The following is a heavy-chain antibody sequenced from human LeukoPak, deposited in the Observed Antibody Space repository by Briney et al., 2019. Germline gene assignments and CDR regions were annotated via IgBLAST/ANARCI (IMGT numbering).Heavy chain of an antibody. CDR3: ARVVGGSGSHDWFDP. V-gene: IGHV1-18*01. CDR1: GYTFTSYG. Sequence: ASVKVSCKASGYTFTSYGISWVRQAPGQGLEWMGWISAYNGNTNYAQKLQGRVTMTTDTSTSTAYMELRSLRSDDTAVYYCARVVGGSGSHDWFDPWGQGTLVTVSS. CDR2: ISAYNGNT. J-gene: IGHJ5*02. D-gene: IGHD3-10*01.